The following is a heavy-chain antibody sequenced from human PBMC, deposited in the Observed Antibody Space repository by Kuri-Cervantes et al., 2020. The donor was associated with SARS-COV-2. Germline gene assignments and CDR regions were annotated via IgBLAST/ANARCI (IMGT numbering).Heavy chain of an antibody. J-gene: IGHJ6*02. CDR1: GGSVSSGSYY. CDR3: ARSKGSGWFGFDPSMDV. CDR2: IYYSGST. D-gene: IGHD6-19*01. V-gene: IGHV4-61*01. Sequence: ESLKISCTVSGGSVSSGSYYWSWIRQPPGKGLEWIGYIYYSGSTNYNPSLKSRVTISVDTSKNQFSLKLSSVTAADTAVYYCARSKGSGWFGFDPSMDVWGQGTTVTVSS.